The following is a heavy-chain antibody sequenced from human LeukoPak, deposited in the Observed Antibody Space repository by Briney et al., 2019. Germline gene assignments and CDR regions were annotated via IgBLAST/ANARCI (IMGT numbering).Heavy chain of an antibody. Sequence: ASVKVSCKASGYTFTGYYMHWVRQAPGQGLEWRGWINPNSGGTNYAQKFQGRVTMTRDTSISTAYMELSRLRSDDTAAYYCARAPRRYYDSRDPHGMDVWGQGTTVTVSS. CDR3: ARAPRRYYDSRDPHGMDV. CDR1: GYTFTGYY. V-gene: IGHV1-2*02. J-gene: IGHJ6*02. CDR2: INPNSGGT. D-gene: IGHD3-3*01.